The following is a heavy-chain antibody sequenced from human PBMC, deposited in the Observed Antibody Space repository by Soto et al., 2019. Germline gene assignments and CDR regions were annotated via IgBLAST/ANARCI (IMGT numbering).Heavy chain of an antibody. CDR2: IWYDGSNK. CDR1: GFTFSSYG. Sequence: GGSLRLSCAASGFTFSSYGMHWVRQAPGKGLEWVAVIWYDGSNKYYADSVKGRFTISRDNSKNTLYLQMNSLRAEDTAVYYCARSPSWPGYSGCPKVANWGQGTLVTVSS. D-gene: IGHD5-12*01. V-gene: IGHV3-33*01. CDR3: ARSPSWPGYSGCPKVAN. J-gene: IGHJ4*02.